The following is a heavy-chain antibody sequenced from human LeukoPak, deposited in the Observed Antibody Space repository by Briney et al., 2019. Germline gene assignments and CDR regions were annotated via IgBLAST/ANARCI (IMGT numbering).Heavy chain of an antibody. Sequence: GASVKVSCKASGYTFTSYGISWVRQAPGQGLEWMGWISAYNGNTNYAQKLQGRVTITTDESTSTAYMELSSLRSEDTAVYYCARDNSAAAAGHFDYWGQGTLVTVSS. J-gene: IGHJ4*02. CDR2: ISAYNGNT. D-gene: IGHD6-13*01. CDR1: GYTFTSYG. V-gene: IGHV1-18*01. CDR3: ARDNSAAAAGHFDY.